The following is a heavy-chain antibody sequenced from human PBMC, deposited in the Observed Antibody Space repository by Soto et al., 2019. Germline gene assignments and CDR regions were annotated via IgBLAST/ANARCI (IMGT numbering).Heavy chain of an antibody. CDR2: ISYDGNNK. CDR3: ATKMDPQWELVKLKGDY. Sequence: QVQLVESGGGVVQPGRSLRLSCAASGFSFSTNAMHWVREPTGKGLEWVAVISYDGNNKYYADSVKGRFTISRDNSKDSLYFQMNSLRAEETAVYYCATKMDPQWELVKLKGDYWGQGLLVSVS. J-gene: IGHJ4*02. CDR1: GFSFSTNA. V-gene: IGHV3-30*14. D-gene: IGHD1-26*01.